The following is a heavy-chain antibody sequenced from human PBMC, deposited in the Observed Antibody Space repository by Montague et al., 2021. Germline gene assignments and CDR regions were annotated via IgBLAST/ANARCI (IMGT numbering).Heavy chain of an antibody. J-gene: IGHJ4*02. Sequence: SETLSLTCAVYGGSIGGFYWTWIRQPPGKGLEWIGETNHGGNSSYNPALKGRVTLSAETSKNQFSLMVTSVTAADTAVYSCARYLTGGYDEWGRGTLVTVAS. CDR3: ARYLTGGYDE. CDR2: TNHGGNS. V-gene: IGHV4-34*01. CDR1: GGSIGGFY. D-gene: IGHD5-12*01.